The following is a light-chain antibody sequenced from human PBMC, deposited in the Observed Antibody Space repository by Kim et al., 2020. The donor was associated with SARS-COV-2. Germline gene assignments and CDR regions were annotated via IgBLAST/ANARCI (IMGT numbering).Light chain of an antibody. V-gene: IGLV3-9*01. CDR2: RDS. Sequence: SYELTQPLSVSVALRQTARITCGGNNIGSKNVHWYQQKPGQSPVLVIYRDSNRPSGIPERFSGSNSGNTATLTTSRAQAGDEADYYCHVWDSSTAVFGTGTKVTVL. CDR3: HVWDSSTAV. J-gene: IGLJ1*01. CDR1: NIGSKN.